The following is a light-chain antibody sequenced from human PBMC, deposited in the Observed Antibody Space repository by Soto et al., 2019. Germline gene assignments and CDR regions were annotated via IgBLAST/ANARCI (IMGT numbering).Light chain of an antibody. Sequence: DIKMTQSASSLSASVGDRVTITCQASQVIRNYLNWYRQKPGKAPELLIYDISTLEIGGPSRFGGSGSGTDFTFTITGLQPEDIGTYFCQQYEEIPYTFGQGTKLEI. CDR3: QQYEEIPYT. CDR1: QVIRNY. V-gene: IGKV1-33*01. J-gene: IGKJ2*01. CDR2: DIS.